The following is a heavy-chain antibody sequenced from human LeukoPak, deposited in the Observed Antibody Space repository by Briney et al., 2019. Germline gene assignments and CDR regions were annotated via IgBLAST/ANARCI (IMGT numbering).Heavy chain of an antibody. Sequence: GGSLRLSCEVSGFTFNNYAMTWVRQPPGKGLEWVSVISGSGRTTDYADSVKGRFTISRDNSKNTLYLQMNSLRAEDTAVYYCATVFGYDGSGSSDYWGQGALVTVSS. CDR2: ISGSGRTT. V-gene: IGHV3-23*01. CDR3: ATVFGYDGSGSSDY. J-gene: IGHJ4*02. D-gene: IGHD3-10*01. CDR1: GFTFNNYA.